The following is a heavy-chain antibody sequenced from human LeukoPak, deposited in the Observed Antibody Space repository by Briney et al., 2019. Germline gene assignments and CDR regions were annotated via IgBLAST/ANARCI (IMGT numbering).Heavy chain of an antibody. J-gene: IGHJ4*02. D-gene: IGHD6-19*01. Sequence: SETLSLTCAVYGGSFSGYYWSWIRQPPGKGRVEIIEINHSGSTNYNPSLKSRVTISVDTSKNQFSLKLSSTAAADTALYYCARGVAVAGTYFDYWGQGTLVTVSS. CDR1: GGSFSGYY. CDR3: ARGVAVAGTYFDY. CDR2: INHSGST. V-gene: IGHV4-34*01.